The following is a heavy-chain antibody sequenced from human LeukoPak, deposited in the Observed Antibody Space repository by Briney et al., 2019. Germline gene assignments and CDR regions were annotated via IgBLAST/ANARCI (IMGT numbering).Heavy chain of an antibody. CDR2: ISWNSGSI. J-gene: IGHJ4*02. CDR1: GFTFDDYA. D-gene: IGHD3-22*01. CDR3: AKDINVGYYDSSGYYPFDY. Sequence: GGSLRLSCAASGFTFDDYAMHWVRQAPGKGLEWVSGISWNSGSIGYADSVKGRFTISRDNAKNSLYLQMNSLRAEDTALYYCAKDINVGYYDSSGYYPFDYWGQGTLVTVSS. V-gene: IGHV3-9*01.